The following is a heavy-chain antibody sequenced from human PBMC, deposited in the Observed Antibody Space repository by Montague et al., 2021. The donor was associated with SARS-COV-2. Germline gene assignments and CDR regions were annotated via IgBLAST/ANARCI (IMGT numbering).Heavy chain of an antibody. V-gene: IGHV4-61*05. CDR1: GGSISSSSYY. J-gene: IGHJ1*01. D-gene: IGHD1-1*01. Sequence: SETLSLTCTVTGGSISSSSYYWGWIRQPSGKGLEWVGYIFYSGGSAAYNPSLQSRVTISVDTSKNQFSLNLNSVTAAATAVYYCAWVGSQVVPGTWEYFQHWGQGILVSVSS. CDR2: IFYSGGSA. CDR3: AWVGSQVVPGTWEYFQH.